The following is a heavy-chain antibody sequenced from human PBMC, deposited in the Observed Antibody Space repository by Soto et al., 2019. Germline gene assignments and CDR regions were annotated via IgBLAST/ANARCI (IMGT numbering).Heavy chain of an antibody. J-gene: IGHJ4*02. D-gene: IGHD2-2*02. CDR3: ARARFQVLYGKPYFDS. CDR2: IYHSGNT. V-gene: IGHV4-31*03. Sequence: SQTLSLTCTVSGGSITTGGSYWSWIRQHPGKGLEWIGNIYHSGNTYYNPSLKSRLTISVDTSKNHFSLMVDSVTAADTAVYYCARARFQVLYGKPYFDSWGQGTLVTVSS. CDR1: GGSITTGGSY.